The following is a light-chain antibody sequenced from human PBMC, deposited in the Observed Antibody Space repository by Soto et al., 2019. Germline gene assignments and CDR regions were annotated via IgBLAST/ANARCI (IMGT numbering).Light chain of an antibody. CDR1: SSNIGAGYD. V-gene: IGLV1-40*01. J-gene: IGLJ2*01. Sequence: QSVLTQPPSVSGAPGQRVTISCTGSSSNIGAGYDVHWYRQLPGTAPKLLIYDNANRPSGVPDRFSGSKSDTSASLAITGIQAEDEADYYCQAYDSRMTAVAFGGGTQLTVL. CDR3: QAYDSRMTAVA. CDR2: DNA.